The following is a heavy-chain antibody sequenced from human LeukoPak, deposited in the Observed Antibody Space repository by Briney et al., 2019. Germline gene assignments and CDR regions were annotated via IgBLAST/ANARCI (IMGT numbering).Heavy chain of an antibody. CDR3: AKDRNYDILTGYSYFDY. D-gene: IGHD3-9*01. CDR1: GFTFSSYA. Sequence: GGSLRRSCAASGFTFSSYAMRWVRQAQGKGLEWVSAISGSGGSTYYADSVKGRFTISRDNSKNTLYLQMNSLRAEDTAVYYCAKDRNYDILTGYSYFDYWGQGTLVTVSS. J-gene: IGHJ4*02. V-gene: IGHV3-23*01. CDR2: ISGSGGST.